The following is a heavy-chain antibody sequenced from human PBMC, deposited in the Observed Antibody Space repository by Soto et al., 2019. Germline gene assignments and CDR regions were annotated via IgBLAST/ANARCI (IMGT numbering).Heavy chain of an antibody. CDR3: ARDRAPVGAFDI. Sequence: QVQLQESGPGLVKPSETLSLTCTVSGGSISSYYWSWIRQPPGKGLEWIGYIYYSGSTNYNPSLKSRXXIXVXTSKNQFSLKLSSVTAADTAVYYCARDRAPVGAFDIWGQGTMVTVSS. CDR2: IYYSGST. CDR1: GGSISSYY. J-gene: IGHJ3*02. V-gene: IGHV4-59*01. D-gene: IGHD3-16*01.